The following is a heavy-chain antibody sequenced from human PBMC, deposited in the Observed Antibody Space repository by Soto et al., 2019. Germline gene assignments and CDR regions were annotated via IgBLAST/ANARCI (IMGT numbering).Heavy chain of an antibody. J-gene: IGHJ4*02. CDR2: IYYSGST. Sequence: SETLSLTCTVSGGSISSYYWSWIRQPPGKGLEWIGYIYYSGSTNYNPSLKSRVTISVDTSKNQFSLKLSSVTAADTAVYYCARAGPRRGYSYGPIDYWGQGTLVTVSS. D-gene: IGHD5-18*01. CDR1: GGSISSYY. V-gene: IGHV4-59*01. CDR3: ARAGPRRGYSYGPIDY.